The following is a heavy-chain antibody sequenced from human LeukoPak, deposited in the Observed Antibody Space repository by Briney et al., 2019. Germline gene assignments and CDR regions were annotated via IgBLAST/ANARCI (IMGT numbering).Heavy chain of an antibody. Sequence: GGSLRLSCAASGFTFSSYWMSWVRQAPGEGLEWVANIKQDGSEKYYVDSVKGRFTISRDNAKNSLYLQMNSLRAEDTAVYYCARYYYGSGSYYNSYYYYMDVWGKGTTVTVSS. J-gene: IGHJ6*03. CDR3: ARYYYGSGSYYNSYYYYMDV. CDR2: IKQDGSEK. V-gene: IGHV3-7*01. CDR1: GFTFSSYW. D-gene: IGHD3-10*01.